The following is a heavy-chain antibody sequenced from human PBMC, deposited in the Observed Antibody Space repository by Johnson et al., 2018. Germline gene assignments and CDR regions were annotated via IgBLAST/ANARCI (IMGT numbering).Heavy chain of an antibody. D-gene: IGHD5-12*01. J-gene: IGHJ6*03. CDR1: GFTFSSYA. CDR3: ARAPQYSGYYYYMDV. V-gene: IGHV3-30-3*01. CDR2: ISYDGSNK. Sequence: QVQLVESGGGVVQPGRSLRLSCAASGFTFSSYAMHWVRQAPGKGLEWVAVISYDGSNKYYADSVKGRFTISRDNSKNTLYLQMNSLRAEDTAVYYCARAPQYSGYYYYMDVWGKGTTVTVSS.